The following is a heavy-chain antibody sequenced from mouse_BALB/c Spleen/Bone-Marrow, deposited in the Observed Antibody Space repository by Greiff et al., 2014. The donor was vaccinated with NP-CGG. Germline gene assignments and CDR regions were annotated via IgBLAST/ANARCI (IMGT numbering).Heavy chain of an antibody. Sequence: VHLVESGPGLVAPSQSLSITCTVSGFSFTGYGVNWVRQPPGKGLEWLGMIWGDGSTDYNSALKSRLSISKDNSKSQVFLKMNSLQTDDTARYYCARDRRGLRYFDVWGAGTTVTVSS. CDR3: ARDRRGLRYFDV. V-gene: IGHV2-6-7*01. J-gene: IGHJ1*01. CDR2: IWGDGST. D-gene: IGHD2-13*01. CDR1: GFSFTGYG.